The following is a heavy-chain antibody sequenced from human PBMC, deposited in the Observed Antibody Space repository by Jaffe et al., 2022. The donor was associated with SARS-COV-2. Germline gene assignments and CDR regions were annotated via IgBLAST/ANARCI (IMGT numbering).Heavy chain of an antibody. Sequence: EVQLVESGGGLVKPGGSLRLSCAASGFTFSSYSMNWVRQAPGKGPEWVSSISSSSSYIYYADSVKGRFTISRDNAKNSLYLQMNSLRAEDTSVYYCARDPYPSIVGGRHPDDAFDIWGQGTMVTVSS. V-gene: IGHV3-21*03. CDR2: ISSSSSYI. CDR3: ARDPYPSIVGGRHPDDAFDI. CDR1: GFTFSSYS. J-gene: IGHJ3*02. D-gene: IGHD1-26*01.